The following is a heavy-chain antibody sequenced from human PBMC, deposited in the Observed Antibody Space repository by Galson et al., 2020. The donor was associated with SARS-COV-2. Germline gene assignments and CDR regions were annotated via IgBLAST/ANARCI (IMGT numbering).Heavy chain of an antibody. D-gene: IGHD3-10*01. J-gene: IGHJ6*02. CDR1: GYTFTDYY. CDR2: INPYSGGT. V-gene: IGHV1-2*04. Sequence: DSVKVSCKASGYTFTDYYVPWVRHAPGQGLEWMGWINPYSGGTHYAQNFRGSVTMTRDTSGSTAYLELNRLRPDDTAVYFCAGDRGYYGSGSYGYHFYYGLDVWGQGTTVTV. CDR3: AGDRGYYGSGSYGYHFYYGLDV.